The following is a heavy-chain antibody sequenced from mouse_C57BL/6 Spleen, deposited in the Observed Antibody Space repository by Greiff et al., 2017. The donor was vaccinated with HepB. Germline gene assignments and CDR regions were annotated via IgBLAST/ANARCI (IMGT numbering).Heavy chain of an antibody. CDR3: ARYEERDGYAMDY. CDR2: IRNKANGYTT. D-gene: IGHD3-3*01. J-gene: IGHJ4*01. CDR1: GFTFTDYY. Sequence: EVKLVESGGGLVQPGGSLSLSCAASGFTFTDYYMSWVRQPPGKALEWLGFIRNKANGYTTEYSASVKGRFTISRDNSQSILYLQMNALRAEDSATYYCARYEERDGYAMDYWDQGTSVTVSS. V-gene: IGHV7-3*01.